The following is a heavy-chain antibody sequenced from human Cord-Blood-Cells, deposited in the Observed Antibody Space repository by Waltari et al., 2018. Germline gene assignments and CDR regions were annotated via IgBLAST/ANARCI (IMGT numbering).Heavy chain of an antibody. D-gene: IGHD3-16*01. CDR2: MNPNSGNT. CDR1: GYTFTSYD. CDR3: ASRHRGGGDY. Sequence: QVQLVQSGAEVKKPGASVKVSCKASGYTFTSYDINWVRQATGQGLEWMGWMNPNSGNTGYAQKFEGRVTVTRNTSISTAYMELSRRGTEDTAVYCGASRHRGGGDYWGQGTLVTVSS. J-gene: IGHJ4*02. V-gene: IGHV1-8*01.